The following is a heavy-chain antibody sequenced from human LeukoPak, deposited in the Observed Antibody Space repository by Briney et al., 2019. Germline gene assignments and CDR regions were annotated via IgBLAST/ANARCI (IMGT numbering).Heavy chain of an antibody. CDR1: GFTFSSYA. J-gene: IGHJ4*02. D-gene: IGHD3-10*01. V-gene: IGHV3-23*01. Sequence: GGSLRLSCAASGFTFSSYAMSWVRQAPGKGLEWVSLINDSGGNTYYAGSVKGRFTISRDNSKNTLFLQMSSLRAEDTAVYYCAKTSAGIRGGYFDYWGQGTLVTVSS. CDR3: AKTSAGIRGGYFDY. CDR2: INDSGGNT.